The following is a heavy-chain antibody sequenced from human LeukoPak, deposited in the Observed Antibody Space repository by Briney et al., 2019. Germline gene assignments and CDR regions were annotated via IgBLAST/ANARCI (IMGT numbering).Heavy chain of an antibody. CDR2: IWYDGSNK. CDR1: GFTFSSYG. D-gene: IGHD3-22*01. Sequence: GGSLRLSCAASGFTFSSYGMHWVRQAPGKGLEWGAVIWYDGSNKYYADSVKGRFTISRDNSKNTLYLQMNSLGAEDTAVYYCARDQTYYYDSSGYLDHWGQRTLVTVSS. CDR3: ARDQTYYYDSSGYLDH. J-gene: IGHJ4*02. V-gene: IGHV3-33*01.